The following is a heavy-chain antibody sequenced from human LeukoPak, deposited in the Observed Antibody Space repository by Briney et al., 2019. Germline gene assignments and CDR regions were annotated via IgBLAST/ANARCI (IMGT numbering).Heavy chain of an antibody. CDR2: IYSGGSI. CDR3: ARDYGSGSPYGMDV. CDR1: GFTVSSNY. Sequence: PGGSLRLSCAASGFTVSSNYMSWVRQAPGKGLEWVSVIYSGGSIYYADSVKGRFTISRDNSKNTLYLQMNSLRAEDTAVYYCARDYGSGSPYGMDVWGQGTTVTVSS. V-gene: IGHV3-53*01. D-gene: IGHD3-10*01. J-gene: IGHJ6*02.